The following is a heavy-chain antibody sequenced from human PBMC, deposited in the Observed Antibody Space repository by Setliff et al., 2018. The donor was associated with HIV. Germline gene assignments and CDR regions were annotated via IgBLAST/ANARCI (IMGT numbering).Heavy chain of an antibody. CDR3: ARGTSSSWSGYNWFDP. CDR2: ISAYNGNT. J-gene: IGHJ5*02. Sequence: ASVKVSCKASGYTFTSYYMNWVRQAPGQGLEWMGWISAYNGNTNYAQKLQGRVTMTTDTSTSTAYMELRSLRSDDTAVYYCARGTSSSWSGYNWFDPWGQGTLVTVS. D-gene: IGHD6-13*01. V-gene: IGHV1-18*04. CDR1: GYTFTSYY.